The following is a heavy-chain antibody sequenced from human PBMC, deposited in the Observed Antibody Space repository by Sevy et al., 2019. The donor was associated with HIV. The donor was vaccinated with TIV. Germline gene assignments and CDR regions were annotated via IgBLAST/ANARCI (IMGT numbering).Heavy chain of an antibody. CDR3: AKVLARGVAVAGSAWGMDV. CDR1: GFTFSNYA. Sequence: GGSLRLSCAASGFTFSNYAMNWVRQAPGKGLEWVSAISGSGGTTYDADSVKGRFTISTDKSQNTLYQQMNSLRAEDTAVYYCAKVLARGVAVAGSAWGMDVWGQGTTVTVSS. D-gene: IGHD6-19*01. J-gene: IGHJ6*02. V-gene: IGHV3-23*01. CDR2: ISGSGGTT.